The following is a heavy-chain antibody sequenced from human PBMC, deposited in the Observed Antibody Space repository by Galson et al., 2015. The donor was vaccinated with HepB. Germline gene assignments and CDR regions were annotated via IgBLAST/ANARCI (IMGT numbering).Heavy chain of an antibody. CDR3: AKGVVAATYYFDY. Sequence: SLRLSCAASGFTFSSSAMGWVRQAPGKGLEWVSVISGSGGSIFYADSVKGRFTISRDNSKNTLYLQMNSLRAEDTAVYYCAKGVVAATYYFDYWGQGTLVTVSS. CDR2: ISGSGGSI. CDR1: GFTFSSSA. V-gene: IGHV3-23*01. J-gene: IGHJ4*02. D-gene: IGHD2-15*01.